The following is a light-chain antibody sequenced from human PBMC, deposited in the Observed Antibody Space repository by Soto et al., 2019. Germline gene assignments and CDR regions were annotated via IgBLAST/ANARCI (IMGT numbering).Light chain of an antibody. CDR2: GAS. J-gene: IGKJ1*01. V-gene: IGKV3-20*01. CDR1: QSVSSSY. CDR3: QQYGSSLWT. Sequence: EIVLTQSPGTQSLSPGERATLSCRASQSVSSSYLAWYQQKPGQAPRLLIYGASSRATGIPDRFSGSGSGTDFTLTISRLEPEDFAVYYCQQYGSSLWTFGQRTKVDIK.